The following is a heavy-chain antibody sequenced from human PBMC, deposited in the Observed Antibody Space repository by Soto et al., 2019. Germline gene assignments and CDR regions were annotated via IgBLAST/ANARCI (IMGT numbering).Heavy chain of an antibody. J-gene: IGHJ3*02. CDR1: GFTFSSYG. CDR2: ISYDGSNK. Sequence: GGSLRLSCAASGFTFSSYGMHWVRQAPGKGLEWVAVISYDGSNKYYADSVKGRFTISRDNSKNTLYLQMNSLRAEDTAVYYCANSHYYGILSAFDIWGQGTMVTVSS. D-gene: IGHD3-10*01. V-gene: IGHV3-30*18. CDR3: ANSHYYGILSAFDI.